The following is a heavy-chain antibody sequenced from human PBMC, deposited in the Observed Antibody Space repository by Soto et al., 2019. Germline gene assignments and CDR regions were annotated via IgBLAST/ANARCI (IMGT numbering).Heavy chain of an antibody. D-gene: IGHD2-8*01. CDR3: ARAPDIVLIRAYYYYGMDV. CDR1: GFTFSSYA. V-gene: IGHV3-30-3*01. J-gene: IGHJ6*02. Sequence: LRLSCAASGFTFSSYAMHWVRQAPGRGLEWVAVISYDGSNKYYADSVKGRFTISRDNSKNTLYVQMNSLRPEDTAVYYCARAPDIVLIRAYYYYGMDVWGQGTTVTVSS. CDR2: ISYDGSNK.